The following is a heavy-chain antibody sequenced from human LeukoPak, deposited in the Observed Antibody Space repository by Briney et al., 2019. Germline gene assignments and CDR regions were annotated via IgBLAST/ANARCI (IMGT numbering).Heavy chain of an antibody. CDR3: ARDRPIAAAGPLDY. D-gene: IGHD6-13*01. CDR1: GFTFSSYN. V-gene: IGHV3-21*01. J-gene: IGHJ4*02. Sequence: GGSLRLSCAASGFTFSSYNMNWVRQAPGKGLEWVSSISSSSSSYIYYADSVKGRFTISRDNAKNSLYLQMNSLRAEDTAVYYCARDRPIAAAGPLDYWGQGTLVTVSS. CDR2: ISSSSSSYI.